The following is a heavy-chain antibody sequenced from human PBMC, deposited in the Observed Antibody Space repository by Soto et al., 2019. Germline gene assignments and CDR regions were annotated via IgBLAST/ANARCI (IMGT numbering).Heavy chain of an antibody. J-gene: IGHJ5*02. V-gene: IGHV4-39*01. CDR3: ARRIATAASWFDP. Sequence: QLQLQESGPGLVKPSETLSLTCTVSGYSISSSHYYWGWIRQPPGKGLEWIGSIYYSGSTYYNPSLKSRVAIFLDTSSNQFSLKLSSLTAADTAVYYCARRIATAASWFDPWGQGTLVTVSS. CDR1: GYSISSSHYY. D-gene: IGHD6-25*01. CDR2: IYYSGST.